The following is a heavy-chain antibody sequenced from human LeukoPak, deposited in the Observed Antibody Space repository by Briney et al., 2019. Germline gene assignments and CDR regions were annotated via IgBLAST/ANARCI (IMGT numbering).Heavy chain of an antibody. J-gene: IGHJ2*01. Sequence: SETLSLTCTVSGCSISSSSYYWGWIRQPPGKGLEWIGSIYYSGSTYYNPSLKSRVTISVDTSKNQFSLKLSSVTAADTAVYYCARHCKCITIYGVVTQNWYFDLWGRGTLVTVSS. CDR3: ARHCKCITIYGVVTQNWYFDL. D-gene: IGHD3-3*01. CDR1: GCSISSSSYY. V-gene: IGHV4-39*01. CDR2: IYYSGST.